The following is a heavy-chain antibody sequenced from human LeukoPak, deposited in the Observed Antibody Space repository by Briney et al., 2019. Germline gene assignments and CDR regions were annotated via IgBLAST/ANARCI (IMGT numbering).Heavy chain of an antibody. J-gene: IGHJ6*02. CDR1: GFTFSSYG. CDR3: AKEGDYYDSSGYNYYYAMDV. V-gene: IGHV3-30*18. Sequence: GGSLRLSCAASGFTFSSYGMHWVRQAPGKGLEWVAVISYDGSNKYYADSVKGRFTISRDNSKNTLYLQMNSLRAEDTAVYYCAKEGDYYDSSGYNYYYAMDVWGQGTTVTVS. CDR2: ISYDGSNK. D-gene: IGHD3-22*01.